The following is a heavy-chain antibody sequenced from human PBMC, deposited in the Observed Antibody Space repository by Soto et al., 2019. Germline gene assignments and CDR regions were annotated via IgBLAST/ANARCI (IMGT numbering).Heavy chain of an antibody. CDR3: AKDGYCSSTNCSTNWFDP. Sequence: PGGSLRLSCAASGFTFSSYAMSCVRQAPGKGLEWVSVISGSGGSTSYADSVQGRFSISRDNSKTTLYLQMNSLRAEDTAVYYCAKDGYCSSTNCSTNWFDPWGQGTLVTVSS. CDR2: ISGSGGST. D-gene: IGHD2-2*01. CDR1: GFTFSSYA. J-gene: IGHJ5*02. V-gene: IGHV3-23*01.